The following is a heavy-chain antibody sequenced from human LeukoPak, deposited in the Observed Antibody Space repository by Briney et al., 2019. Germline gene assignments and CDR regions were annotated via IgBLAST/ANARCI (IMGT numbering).Heavy chain of an antibody. Sequence: GGSLRLSCAASGFTFSSYWMSWVRQAPGKGLEWVANIKQDVSEKYYVDSVKGRFTISRDNAKNSLYLQMNSLRAEDTAVYYCARDSSRNDFWSGYYPDWFDPWGQGTLVTVSS. D-gene: IGHD3-3*01. V-gene: IGHV3-7*03. CDR3: ARDSSRNDFWSGYYPDWFDP. CDR1: GFTFSSYW. CDR2: IKQDVSEK. J-gene: IGHJ5*02.